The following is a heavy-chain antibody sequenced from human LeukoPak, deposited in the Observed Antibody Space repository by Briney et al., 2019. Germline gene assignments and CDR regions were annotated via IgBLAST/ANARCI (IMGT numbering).Heavy chain of an antibody. Sequence: PGGSLRLSCAASGFTFSSYAMTWVRQAPGKGLEWVSVISGSGGSTYYADSVKGRFTISRDNSKNTLYLQMNSLRAEDTAVYYCAKAMVRGVIGCNDYWGQGTLVTVSS. V-gene: IGHV3-23*01. CDR2: ISGSGGST. D-gene: IGHD3-10*01. CDR1: GFTFSSYA. CDR3: AKAMVRGVIGCNDY. J-gene: IGHJ4*02.